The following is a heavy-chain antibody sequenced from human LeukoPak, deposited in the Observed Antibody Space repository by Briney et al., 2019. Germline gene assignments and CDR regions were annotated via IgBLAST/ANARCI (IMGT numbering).Heavy chain of an antibody. CDR2: IYRSGTT. CDR3: ARRSPYSTGWSSYFDY. CDR1: GGSFSGYY. J-gene: IGHJ4*02. V-gene: IGHV4-34*01. D-gene: IGHD6-19*01. Sequence: SSETLSLTCAVYGGSFSGYYWSWVRQPPGKGLEWIGEIYRSGTTNYKPSLKSRVTISLDKSRNHFSLKLTSVTAADSAVYYCARRSPYSTGWSSYFDYWGQGALVTVSS.